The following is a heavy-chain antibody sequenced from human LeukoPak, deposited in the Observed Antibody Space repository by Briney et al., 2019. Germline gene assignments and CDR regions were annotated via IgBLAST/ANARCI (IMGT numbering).Heavy chain of an antibody. CDR2: ISAYNGNT. CDR3: ARDSGSQGFDP. D-gene: IGHD2-15*01. V-gene: IGHV1-18*01. CDR1: GGTFSSYA. J-gene: IGHJ5*02. Sequence: ASVKVSCKASGGTFSSYAISWVRQAPGQGLEWMGWISAYNGNTNYAQKLQGRVTMTTDTSTSTAYMELRSLRSDDTAVYYCARDSGSQGFDPWGQGTLVTVSS.